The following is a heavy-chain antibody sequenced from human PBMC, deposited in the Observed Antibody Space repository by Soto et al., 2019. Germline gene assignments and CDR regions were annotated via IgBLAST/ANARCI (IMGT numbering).Heavy chain of an antibody. D-gene: IGHD2-2*01. Sequence: QVQLQESGPGLVKPSGTLSLTCAVSGGSISTTNWWSWVRQPPGKGLEWIGEIYHTGSTNYNPSLKTRVTISVDKPKNQLSLNLSSVPAADTAVYYCTRDTYIPPTTWGQGTLVTVSS. CDR3: TRDTYIPPTT. CDR2: IYHTGST. V-gene: IGHV4-4*02. CDR1: GGSISTTNW. J-gene: IGHJ5*02.